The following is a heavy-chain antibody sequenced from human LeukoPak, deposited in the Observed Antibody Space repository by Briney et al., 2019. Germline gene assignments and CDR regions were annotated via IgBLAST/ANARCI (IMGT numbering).Heavy chain of an antibody. J-gene: IGHJ4*02. CDR3: AKRRAPGADFDY. V-gene: IGHV3-23*01. D-gene: IGHD7-27*01. CDR2: ISGSGGST. CDR1: GFTFSSYA. Sequence: GGSLRLSCAASGFTFSSYAMSWVRQAPGKGLEWVSAISGSGGSTYYADSVKGRFTISRDNSKNAVSLQMNSLRAEDTALYYCAKRRAPGADFDYWGQGTLVTVSS.